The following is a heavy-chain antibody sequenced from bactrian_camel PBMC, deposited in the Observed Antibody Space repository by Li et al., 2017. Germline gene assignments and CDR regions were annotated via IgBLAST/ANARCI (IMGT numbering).Heavy chain of an antibody. Sequence: QLVESGGGSVQTGESLRLSCVTSGWTYSNYCMGWVRQAPGKGREGVAASYPGAGVLDYSDSVKGRFAISRDDAGGALYLQMNNLEPEDTAMYYCVAARYCKKVTDLDRYREVSGQGTQVTVS. V-gene: IGHV3S28*01. CDR3: VAARYCKKVTDLDRYREV. J-gene: IGHJ2*01. CDR1: GWTYSNYC. D-gene: IGHD1*01. CDR2: SYPGAGVL.